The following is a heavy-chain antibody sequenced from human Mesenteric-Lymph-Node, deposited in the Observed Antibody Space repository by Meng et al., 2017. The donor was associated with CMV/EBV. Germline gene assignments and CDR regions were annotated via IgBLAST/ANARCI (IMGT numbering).Heavy chain of an antibody. D-gene: IGHD1-26*01. CDR2: IIPIFGTT. J-gene: IGHJ4*02. CDR1: GGTFSSYA. CDR3: ARGPPRIRGSYYFDY. V-gene: IGHV1-69*05. Sequence: SVKVSCKASGGTFSSYAISWVRQAPGQGLEWMGGIIPIFGTTSYAQKFQGRVTITRNTSISTAYMELSSLRSEDTAVYYCARGPPRIRGSYYFDYWGQGTLVTVSS.